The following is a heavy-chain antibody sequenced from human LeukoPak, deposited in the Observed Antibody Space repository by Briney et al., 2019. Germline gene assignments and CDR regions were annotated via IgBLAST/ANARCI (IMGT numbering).Heavy chain of an antibody. Sequence: GGSLRLSCAASGFTFNSYAMSWVPQAPGKGLEWVSAISGSGGSTYYADSVKGRFTISRDNPKNTLYLQMNSLRAEDTAVYYCAKGDTYYYDSSGYYYAYWGQGTLGTVSS. J-gene: IGHJ4*02. D-gene: IGHD3-22*01. CDR1: GFTFNSYA. CDR3: AKGDTYYYDSSGYYYAY. V-gene: IGHV3-23*01. CDR2: ISGSGGST.